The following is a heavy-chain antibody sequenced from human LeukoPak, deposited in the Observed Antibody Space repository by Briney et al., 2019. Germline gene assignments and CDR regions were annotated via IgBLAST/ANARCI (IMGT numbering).Heavy chain of an antibody. J-gene: IGHJ5*02. CDR3: ARRRAVAGVNWFDP. Sequence: ASVKVSCKASGYTFISYGISWVRKAPGQGLEWLEWISTHNGYTKYAQNFQGRVTMTKDTSMSTAYMELRSLRSDDTAVYYCARRRAVAGVNWFDPWGQGTLVTVSS. V-gene: IGHV1-18*01. D-gene: IGHD6-19*01. CDR2: ISTHNGYT. CDR1: GYTFISYG.